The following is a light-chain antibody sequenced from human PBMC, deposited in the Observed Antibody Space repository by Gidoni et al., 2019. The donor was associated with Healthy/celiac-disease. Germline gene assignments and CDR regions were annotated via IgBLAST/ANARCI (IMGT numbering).Light chain of an antibody. CDR2: GAS. Sequence: DIVLTQSPGTLSLSPGERATLSCRASQSVSSSYLALYQQKPGQAPRLLIYGASSRATGIPDRFSGSGSGTDFTLTISRLEPEDFAVYYCQQYGSSPWTFGQGTKVEIK. J-gene: IGKJ1*01. V-gene: IGKV3-20*01. CDR1: QSVSSSY. CDR3: QQYGSSPWT.